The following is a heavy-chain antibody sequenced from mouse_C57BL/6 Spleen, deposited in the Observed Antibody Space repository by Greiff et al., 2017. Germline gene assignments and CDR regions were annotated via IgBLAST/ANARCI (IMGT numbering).Heavy chain of an antibody. CDR1: GYTFTGYW. D-gene: IGHD2-12*01. CDR2: ILPGSGST. Sequence: VQLQQSGAELMKPGASVKLSCKATGYTFTGYWIEWVKQRPGHGLEWIGEILPGSGSTNYNEKFKGTATFTADTSSNTAYMQLSSLTTEDSAIYFCARGANSYYEAWFAYWGQGTMVTVSA. J-gene: IGHJ3*01. V-gene: IGHV1-9*01. CDR3: ARGANSYYEAWFAY.